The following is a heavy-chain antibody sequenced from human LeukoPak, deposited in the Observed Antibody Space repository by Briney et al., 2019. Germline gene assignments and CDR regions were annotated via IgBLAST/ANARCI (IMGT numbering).Heavy chain of an antibody. CDR3: ARASSSWYDLGYFDY. Sequence: PGGSLRLSCAASGFIFSSYGMHWVRQAPGKGLEWVAIIWFDGSNKYHVDSVKGRFTISRDNSKNTLYLQMNSLRADDTAVYYCARASSSWYDLGYFDYWGQGTLVTVSS. CDR2: IWFDGSNK. J-gene: IGHJ4*02. CDR1: GFIFSSYG. D-gene: IGHD6-13*01. V-gene: IGHV3-33*01.